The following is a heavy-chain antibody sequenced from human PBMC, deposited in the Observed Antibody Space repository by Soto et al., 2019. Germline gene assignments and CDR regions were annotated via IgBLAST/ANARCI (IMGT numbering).Heavy chain of an antibody. J-gene: IGHJ3*02. CDR3: ASLLEIQHPLRDASDI. D-gene: IGHD3-3*01. Sequence: QVQLQESGPGLVKPSETLSLTCTVSGGSISSYYWSWIRQPPGKGLEGIAYMYYGGGTEYNPSLKSRVTLSVGTSKSQFALGRGSVCAAGSAVYYSASLLEIQHPLRDASDIWGQGTMVTVSS. V-gene: IGHV4-59*08. CDR2: MYYGGGT. CDR1: GGSISSYY.